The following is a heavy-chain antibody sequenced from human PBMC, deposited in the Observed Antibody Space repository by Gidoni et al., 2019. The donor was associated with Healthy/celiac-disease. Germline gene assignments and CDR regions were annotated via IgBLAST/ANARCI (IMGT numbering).Heavy chain of an antibody. CDR1: GFTFSSYW. V-gene: IGHV3-74*01. D-gene: IGHD3-9*01. J-gene: IGHJ4*02. Sequence: EVQLVESGGGLVQPGGSLRLSCAASGFTFSSYWMHWVRKAPGKGLAWVSRINSDGSSTSYADSLKGRFTISRDNAKNTLYLQMNSLRAEDTAVYYCARGESRNFDLGYWGQGTLVTVSS. CDR2: INSDGSST. CDR3: ARGESRNFDLGY.